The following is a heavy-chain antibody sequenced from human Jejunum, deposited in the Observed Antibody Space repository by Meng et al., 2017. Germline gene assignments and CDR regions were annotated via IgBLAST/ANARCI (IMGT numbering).Heavy chain of an antibody. Sequence: ELGQGLVKPSVTLYLPCTVAGGSISGSYWSWIRQSPGKGLQWIGYIYSSGSTDYNPSLRSRVSMSVDTSRNQFSLELNSVTSADTAVYHCARGSTGNYDDWGQGTLVTVSS. V-gene: IGHV4-59*01. CDR3: ARGSTGNYDD. CDR1: GGSISGSY. J-gene: IGHJ4*02. CDR2: IYSSGST. D-gene: IGHD4-11*01.